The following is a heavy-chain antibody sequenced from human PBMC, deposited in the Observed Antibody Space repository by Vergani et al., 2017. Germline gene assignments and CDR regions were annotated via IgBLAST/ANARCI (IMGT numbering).Heavy chain of an antibody. J-gene: IGHJ4*02. Sequence: QVQLVQSGAAVKKPGASVKVSCKASGYIFTSYGISWVRQAPGQGLEWMGWISAYNGNTNYAQKLQGRVTMTTDTSTNTAYMELRSLRSDDTAVYYCARPRAVLGGIATPGGNLDYWGQGTLVTVSS. CDR1: GYIFTSYG. D-gene: IGHD6-13*01. CDR2: ISAYNGNT. CDR3: ARPRAVLGGIATPGGNLDY. V-gene: IGHV1-18*01.